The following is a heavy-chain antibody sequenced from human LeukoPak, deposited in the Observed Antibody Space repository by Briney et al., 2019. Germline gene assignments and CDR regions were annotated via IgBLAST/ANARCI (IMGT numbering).Heavy chain of an antibody. D-gene: IGHD4-17*01. V-gene: IGHV3-33*01. Sequence: GGSLRLSRAASGFTFSSFAMHWVRQAPGKGLEWVADIWYNGSNKYYAESVKGRFTISRDNSKNMLYLQLNSLRAEDTAVYYCSRGGYGDYNNWFDPWGQGTLVIVSS. CDR1: GFTFSSFA. J-gene: IGHJ5*02. CDR2: IWYNGSNK. CDR3: SRGGYGDYNNWFDP.